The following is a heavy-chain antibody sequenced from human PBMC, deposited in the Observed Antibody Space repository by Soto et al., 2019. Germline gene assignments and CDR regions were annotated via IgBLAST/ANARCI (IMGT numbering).Heavy chain of an antibody. D-gene: IGHD6-19*01. CDR1: GGSFSGYY. Sequence: SETLSLTCAVYGGSFSGYYWSWIRQPPGKGLEWIGEINHSGSTNYNPSLKSRVTISVDTSKNQFSLKLSSVTAADTAVYYCARGIAVAGTTDYWGQGTLVTVSS. J-gene: IGHJ4*02. CDR3: ARGIAVAGTTDY. V-gene: IGHV4-34*01. CDR2: INHSGST.